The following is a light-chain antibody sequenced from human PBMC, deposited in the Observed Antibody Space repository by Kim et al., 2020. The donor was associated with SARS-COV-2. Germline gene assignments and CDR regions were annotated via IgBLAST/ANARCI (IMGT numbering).Light chain of an antibody. CDR2: QVK. CDR3: QAWDSSTGVV. V-gene: IGLV3-1*01. Sequence: SYELTQPPSVSVSPGQTASITCSGDKLGNKYVSWYQQKPGQSPVLVIYQVKKRPSGIPERFSGSNSGNTATLTISGTQAMDEADYYCQAWDSSTGVVFGG. J-gene: IGLJ2*01. CDR1: KLGNKY.